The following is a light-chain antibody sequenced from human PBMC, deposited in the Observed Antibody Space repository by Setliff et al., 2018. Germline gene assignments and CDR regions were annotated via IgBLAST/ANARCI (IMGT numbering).Light chain of an antibody. J-gene: IGLJ1*01. Sequence: QSALAQPASVSGSPGQSITISCTGTSSDVGGYNYVSWYQQHTGKAPKHMIYDVSNRPAGVSNRFSGSKSGNTASLTISGPQAEDEADYYCSSYTSSSTDVFGTGTKVTVL. V-gene: IGLV2-14*03. CDR2: DVS. CDR3: SSYTSSSTDV. CDR1: SSDVGGYNY.